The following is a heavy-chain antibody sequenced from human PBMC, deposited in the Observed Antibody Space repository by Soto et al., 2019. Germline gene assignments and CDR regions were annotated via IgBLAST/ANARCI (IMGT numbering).Heavy chain of an antibody. CDR3: ARHFRTIWLQFGYYYYGMDV. CDR1: GGTFSSYA. CDR2: IIPIFGTA. Sequence: ASVKGSGKAAGGTFSSYAISEVRQAPGQVLECMGGIIPIFGTANYAQKFQGRVTITADESTSTAYMELSSLRSEDTAVYYCARHFRTIWLQFGYYYYGMDVWGQGTTVTVSS. J-gene: IGHJ6*02. V-gene: IGHV1-69*13. D-gene: IGHD5-12*01.